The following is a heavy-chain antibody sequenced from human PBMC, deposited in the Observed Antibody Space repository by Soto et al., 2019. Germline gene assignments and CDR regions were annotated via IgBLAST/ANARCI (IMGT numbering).Heavy chain of an antibody. CDR2: IIPIFGTP. CDR1: GGTFNAHA. J-gene: IGHJ4*02. CDR3: ARVRWTLSLEEAEAI. V-gene: IGHV1-69*06. Sequence: SVKVSCKGSGGTFNAHAISWVRQAPGQGLEWMEGIIPIFGTPNYAQKFQGRLTINADTSTTTAYLELSSLRSDDTAVYFCARVRWTLSLEEAEAIWGQGTRVTVAS. D-gene: IGHD4-17*01.